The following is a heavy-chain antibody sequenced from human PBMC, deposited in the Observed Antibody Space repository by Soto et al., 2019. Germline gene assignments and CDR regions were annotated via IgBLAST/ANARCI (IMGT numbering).Heavy chain of an antibody. J-gene: IGHJ6*03. CDR2: IYYSGST. Sequence: SETLSLTCTVSGGSISSYYWSWIRQPPGKGLEWIGYIYYSGSTNYNPSLKSRVTISVDTSKNQFSLKLSSVTAADTAVYYCATTRTFTPTYYYYYMDVWGKGTTVTVSS. CDR3: ATTRTFTPTYYYYYMDV. D-gene: IGHD2-15*01. CDR1: GGSISSYY. V-gene: IGHV4-59*01.